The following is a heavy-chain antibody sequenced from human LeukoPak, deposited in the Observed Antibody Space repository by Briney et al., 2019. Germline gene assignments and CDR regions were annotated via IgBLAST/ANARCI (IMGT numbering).Heavy chain of an antibody. CDR2: INPNSGGT. CDR1: GYTFTGYY. V-gene: IGHV1-2*02. D-gene: IGHD2-2*01. J-gene: IGHJ5*02. Sequence: ASVKVSCKASGYTFTGYYMHWVRQAPGQGLEWMGWINPNSGGTNYVQKFQGRVTMTRDTSISTAYMELSRLRSDDTAVYYCARGGCSSTSCYWRNNWFDPWGPGTLVTVSS. CDR3: ARGGCSSTSCYWRNNWFDP.